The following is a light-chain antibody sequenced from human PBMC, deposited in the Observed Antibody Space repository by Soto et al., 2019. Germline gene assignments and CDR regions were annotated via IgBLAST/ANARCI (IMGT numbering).Light chain of an antibody. CDR1: SSNIGSNT. Sequence: QSVLTQPPSASGTPGQRVTISCSGSSSNIGSNTVNWYQQLPGTAPKLLIYSNSQRPSGVPDRFSGSKSGTSASLAISGLQSEDEADYYCAAWDDSLNGPLYVFGTGTKV. V-gene: IGLV1-44*01. CDR3: AAWDDSLNGPLYV. CDR2: SNS. J-gene: IGLJ1*01.